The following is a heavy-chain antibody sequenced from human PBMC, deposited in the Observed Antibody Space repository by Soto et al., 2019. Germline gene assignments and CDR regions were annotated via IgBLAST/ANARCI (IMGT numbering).Heavy chain of an antibody. CDR3: ARDGSTSYQRRPERDYYYYYMDV. Sequence: QVQLVESGGGVVQPGRSLRLSCAASGFTFSSYGMHWVRQAPGKGLEWVAVIWYDGSNKYYADSVKGRCTISRDNSKNTLYLQMNSLRAEYTAVYYCARDGSTSYQRRPERDYYYYYMDVWRKGTTVTVPS. D-gene: IGHD2-2*01. CDR2: IWYDGSNK. V-gene: IGHV3-33*01. CDR1: GFTFSSYG. J-gene: IGHJ6*03.